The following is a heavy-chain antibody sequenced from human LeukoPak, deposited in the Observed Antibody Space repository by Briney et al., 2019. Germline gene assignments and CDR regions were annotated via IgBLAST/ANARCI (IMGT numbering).Heavy chain of an antibody. Sequence: GGSLRPSCAASGFTFSSYGMHWVRQAPGKGLEWVAVISYDGSNKYYADSVKGRFTISRDNSKNTLYLQMNSLRAEDTVVYYCAKDLSTVTTSYDILTGYYYYYYYGMDVWGQGTTVTVSS. D-gene: IGHD3-9*01. V-gene: IGHV3-30*18. CDR3: AKDLSTVTTSYDILTGYYYYYYYGMDV. CDR1: GFTFSSYG. CDR2: ISYDGSNK. J-gene: IGHJ6*02.